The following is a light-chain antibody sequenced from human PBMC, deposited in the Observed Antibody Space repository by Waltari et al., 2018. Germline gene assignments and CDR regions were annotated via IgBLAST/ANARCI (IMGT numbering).Light chain of an antibody. CDR2: GAS. CDR3: QQYFTTPWA. V-gene: IGKV3-15*01. Sequence: EIVMTQSPATLSVSPGERATLSCRASQSVSSNLAWYQQKPGQAPRLLIYGASTRATGIPARFSGSGSGTEFTLTISSLQADDVALYYCQQYFTTPWAFGQGTKVEIK. CDR1: QSVSSN. J-gene: IGKJ1*01.